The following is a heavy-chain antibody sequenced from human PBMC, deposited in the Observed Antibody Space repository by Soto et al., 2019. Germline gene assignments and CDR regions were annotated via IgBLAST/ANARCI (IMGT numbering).Heavy chain of an antibody. CDR1: GYTFTNFY. CDR3: ACSGIAAAGTEY. Sequence: QVQLVQSGAELKKPGASVRVSCKASGYTFTNFYMHWVRQAPGQGLEWMGIINPSGGGTIYAQKFQGRVSVTSDTSKSTVYMDLSSLRSDDTAVYYCACSGIAAAGTEYWGQGTLVSVST. CDR2: INPSGGGT. D-gene: IGHD6-25*01. J-gene: IGHJ4*02. V-gene: IGHV1-46*01.